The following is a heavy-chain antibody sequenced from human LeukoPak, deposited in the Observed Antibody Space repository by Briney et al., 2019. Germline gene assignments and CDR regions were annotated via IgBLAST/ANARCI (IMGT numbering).Heavy chain of an antibody. J-gene: IGHJ4*02. CDR1: GYTFTTYA. CDR2: IDTGNGNT. Sequence: GASVKVSCKASGYTFTTYAINWVRQAPGQRLEWMGWIDTGNGNTKYSQKFQGRVTITRDTSASTAYVELSSLRSEDTAVYYGARWGCNSISCLFDYWGQGTLVTVSS. D-gene: IGHD3-3*02. V-gene: IGHV1-3*04. CDR3: ARWGCNSISCLFDY.